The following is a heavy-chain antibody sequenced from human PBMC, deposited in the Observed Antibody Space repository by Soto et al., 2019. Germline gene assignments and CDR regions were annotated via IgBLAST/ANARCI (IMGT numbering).Heavy chain of an antibody. Sequence: EVQLVESGGGLVQPGGSLRLSCAASGFTVSSNHMSWVRQAPGKGLEWVSIIDSGESTYYADSVKGRFTISRHNSKNTLYLHMNSLRAEDTAVYYCARDNDTGTGSFDYWGQGTLVIVSS. V-gene: IGHV3-53*04. J-gene: IGHJ4*02. D-gene: IGHD6-13*01. CDR1: GFTVSSNH. CDR2: IDSGEST. CDR3: ARDNDTGTGSFDY.